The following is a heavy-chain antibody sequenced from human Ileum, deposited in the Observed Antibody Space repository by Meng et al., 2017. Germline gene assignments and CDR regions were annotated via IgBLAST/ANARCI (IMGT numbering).Heavy chain of an antibody. CDR2: INHSGST. D-gene: IGHD6-19*01. V-gene: IGHV4-34*01. CDR3: ARTRRGSSGWYMGY. Sequence: HGQLQQWGAGLLKPPETPSLPCAVYGGSFSGYSWSWIRQPPGKGLEWIGEINHSGSTNYNPSLKSRVTISVDTSKNQFSLKLSSVTAADTAVYYCARTRRGSSGWYMGYWGQGTLVTVSS. CDR1: GGSFSGYS. J-gene: IGHJ4*02.